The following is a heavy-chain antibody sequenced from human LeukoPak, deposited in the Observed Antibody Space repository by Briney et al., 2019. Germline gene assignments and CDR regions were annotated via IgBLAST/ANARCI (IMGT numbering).Heavy chain of an antibody. Sequence: GGSLRLSRAASGFTFSSYSMNWVRQAPGKGLEWVSSISSSSSIIYYADSVKGRFTISRDNAKNSLYLQMNSLRDEDTAVYYCARDTAGSGYYFDYWGQGTLVTVSS. CDR2: ISSSSSII. CDR1: GFTFSSYS. J-gene: IGHJ4*02. V-gene: IGHV3-48*02. D-gene: IGHD3-22*01. CDR3: ARDTAGSGYYFDY.